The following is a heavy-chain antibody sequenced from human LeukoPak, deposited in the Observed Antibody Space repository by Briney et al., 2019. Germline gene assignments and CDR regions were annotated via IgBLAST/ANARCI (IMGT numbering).Heavy chain of an antibody. CDR2: ISYDGSNK. CDR3: AKDFYDTSANASFHI. CDR1: GFTFSSYA. D-gene: IGHD2/OR15-2a*01. V-gene: IGHV3-30*18. Sequence: GGPLRLSCAASGFTFSSYAMHWVRQAPGRGLEWVAVISYDGSNKYYADSVKGRFTISRDNSKKTMYLQVTRLRPGDTAVYYCAKDFYDTSANASFHIWGHGTMLSVSS. J-gene: IGHJ3*02.